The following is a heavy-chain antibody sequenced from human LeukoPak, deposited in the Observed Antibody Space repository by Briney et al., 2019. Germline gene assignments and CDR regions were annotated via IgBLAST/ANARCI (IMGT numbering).Heavy chain of an antibody. CDR1: GGTFSSYA. V-gene: IGHV1-69*04. J-gene: IGHJ4*02. CDR2: IIPILGIA. CDR3: AREHNFYDSSGYYRYYFDY. Sequence: SVKVSCKASGGTFSSYAISWVRQAPGQGLEWMGRIIPILGIANYAQKFQGRVTITADKSTSTAYMELSSLRSEDTAVCYCAREHNFYDSSGYYRYYFDYWGQGTLVTVSS. D-gene: IGHD3-22*01.